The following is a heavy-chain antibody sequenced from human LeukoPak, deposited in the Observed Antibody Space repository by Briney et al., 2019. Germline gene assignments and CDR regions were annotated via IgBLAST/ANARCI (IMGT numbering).Heavy chain of an antibody. J-gene: IGHJ6*04. D-gene: IGHD2-2*01. CDR3: ARNAVPDRPFSGMDV. Sequence: PVKVSCKASGGTFSSYAISWVRQAPGQGLEWMGGIIPIFGTANYAQKFQGRVTITADESTSTAYMELSSLRSEDTAVYYCARNAVPDRPFSGMDVWGKGTTVTVSS. CDR2: IIPIFGTA. V-gene: IGHV1-69*13. CDR1: GGTFSSYA.